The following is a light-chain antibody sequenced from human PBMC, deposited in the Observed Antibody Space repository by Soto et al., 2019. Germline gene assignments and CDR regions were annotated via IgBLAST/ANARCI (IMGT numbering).Light chain of an antibody. CDR1: SSNIGSNT. V-gene: IGLV1-44*01. J-gene: IGLJ3*02. CDR2: RDN. CDR3: AAWDDSLTGPV. Sequence: QLVLTQPPSASGTPGQRVTISCSGSSSNIGSNTVNWYQQLPGTAPKLLIYRDNQRPSGVPDRFSGSKFGTSASLAISGLQSEDEADYYCAAWDDSLTGPVFGGGTKLTVL.